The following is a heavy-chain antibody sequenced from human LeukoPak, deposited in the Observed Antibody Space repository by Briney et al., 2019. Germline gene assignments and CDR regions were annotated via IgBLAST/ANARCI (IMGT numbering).Heavy chain of an antibody. D-gene: IGHD5-18*01. CDR1: DGSISSSI. V-gene: IGHV3-23*01. CDR3: AKDLGWIQFGY. J-gene: IGHJ4*02. CDR2: VSPNGETA. Sequence: PSETLSLTCTVSDGSISSSIHYWSWIRQPPGKGLEWVSGVSPNGETAYYADSVKGRFTISRDNSKNTVYLQVRSLRAEDTAVYYCAKDLGWIQFGYWGQGALVTVSS.